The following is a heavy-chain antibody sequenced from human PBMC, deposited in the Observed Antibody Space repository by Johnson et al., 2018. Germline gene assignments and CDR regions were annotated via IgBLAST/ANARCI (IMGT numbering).Heavy chain of an antibody. Sequence: VQLLESGGGVVQPGRSLRLSCVASGFTVRSFSDYGMHWVRQAPGGGLEWVATISSDGSSDFYRESVKGRFTISRDNSKNTLYRQMNSLRPEDTAVYAFATAETRVDCTGGTCDDVYYYRHVWGSGTTVTVSS. J-gene: IGHJ6*03. CDR2: ISSDGSSD. CDR1: GFTVRSFSDYG. V-gene: IGHV3-30*03. D-gene: IGHD2-8*02. CDR3: ATAETRVDCTGGTCDDVYYYRHV.